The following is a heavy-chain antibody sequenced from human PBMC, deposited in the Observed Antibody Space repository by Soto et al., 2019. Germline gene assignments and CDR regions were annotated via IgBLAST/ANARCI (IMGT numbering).Heavy chain of an antibody. Sequence: GGSLRLSCAASGFTVSSNYMSWVRQAPGKGLEWVSVIYSGGSTYYADSVKGRFTISRDNSKNTLYLQMNSLRAEDTAVYYCARQEDSIAAAGTFDIWGQGTMVTVSS. CDR2: IYSGGST. CDR3: ARQEDSIAAAGTFDI. D-gene: IGHD6-13*01. V-gene: IGHV3-66*04. J-gene: IGHJ3*02. CDR1: GFTVSSNY.